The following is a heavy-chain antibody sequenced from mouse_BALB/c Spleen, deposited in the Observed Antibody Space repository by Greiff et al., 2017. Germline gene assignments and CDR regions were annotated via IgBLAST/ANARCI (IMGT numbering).Heavy chain of an antibody. J-gene: IGHJ4*01. Sequence: LQQSGGGLVKPGGSLKLSCAASGFTFSSYTMSWVRQTPEKRLEWVATISSGGSYTYYPDSVKGRFTISRDNAKNTLYLQMSSLKSEDTAMYYCTRDLYGNYYAMDYWGQGTSVTVSS. D-gene: IGHD2-10*02. CDR3: TRDLYGNYYAMDY. V-gene: IGHV5-6-4*01. CDR1: GFTFSSYT. CDR2: ISSGGSYT.